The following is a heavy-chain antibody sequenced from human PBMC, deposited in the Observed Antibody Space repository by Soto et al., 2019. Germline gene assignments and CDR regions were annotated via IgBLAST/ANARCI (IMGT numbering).Heavy chain of an antibody. Sequence: QVQLVESGGGVVQPGRSLRLSCAASGFTFSSYGMHWVRQAPGKGLEWVAVISYDGSNKYYADSVKGRFTISRDNSKKQLNRKWNGLGVETRAGYYCAKDRGAVVVTAPFDYWGQGTLVTVSS. CDR1: GFTFSSYG. D-gene: IGHD2-21*02. J-gene: IGHJ4*02. CDR3: AKDRGAVVVTAPFDY. V-gene: IGHV3-30*18. CDR2: ISYDGSNK.